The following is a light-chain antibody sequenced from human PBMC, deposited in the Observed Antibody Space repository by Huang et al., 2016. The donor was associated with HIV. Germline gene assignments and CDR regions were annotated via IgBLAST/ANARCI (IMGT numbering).Light chain of an antibody. CDR1: QNINNN. CDR2: RTS. J-gene: IGKJ2*01. V-gene: IGKV3-15*01. CDR3: QQYSNWPPIYT. Sequence: EVVMTQSPDTLSVSPRERATLSCKTSQNINNNLAWYQQKPGQAPRLLIYRTSPRATGVPARFSGGGSGTEFTLTISSLQSEDFGIYYCQQYSNWPPIYTFGQGTKLEI.